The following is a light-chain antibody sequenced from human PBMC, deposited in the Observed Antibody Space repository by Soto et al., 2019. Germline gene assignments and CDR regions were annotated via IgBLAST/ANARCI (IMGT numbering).Light chain of an antibody. CDR1: QSVSSSY. CDR2: GAS. V-gene: IGKV3-20*01. Sequence: EIVLTQSPGTLSLSPGERATLSCRASQSVSSSYLAWYQQKPGQAPRLLIYGASSRATGIPDRFSGSGSGTAFTLTISRLEPDDFAVYYCQQYDSSQTFGQGTKVEIK. CDR3: QQYDSSQT. J-gene: IGKJ1*01.